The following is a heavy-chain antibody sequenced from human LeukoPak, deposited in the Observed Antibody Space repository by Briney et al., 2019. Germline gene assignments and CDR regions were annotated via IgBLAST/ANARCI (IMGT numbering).Heavy chain of an antibody. CDR1: GFTSSSYA. CDR3: AIDTTYYYGSGSSYFDY. J-gene: IGHJ4*02. D-gene: IGHD3-10*01. V-gene: IGHV3-23*01. CDR2: VSGSGDRM. Sequence: GGSLRLSCAASGFTSSSYALNWVRQAPGKGLEWVATVSGSGDRMYHADSVKGRFTISRDNSKNTLYLQMNSLRAEDTAIYYCAIDTTYYYGSGSSYFDYWGQGTLVTVSS.